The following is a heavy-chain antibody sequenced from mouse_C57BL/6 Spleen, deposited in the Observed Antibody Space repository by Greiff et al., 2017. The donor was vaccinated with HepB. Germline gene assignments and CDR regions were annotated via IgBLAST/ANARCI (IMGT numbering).Heavy chain of an antibody. J-gene: IGHJ1*03. V-gene: IGHV5-9-1*02. D-gene: IGHD2-5*01. CDR1: GFTFSSYA. CDR2: ISSGGDYI. Sequence: EVKLVESGEGLVKPGGSLKLSCAASGFTFSSYAMSWVRQTPEKRLEWVAYISSGGDYIYYADTVKGRFTISRDNARNTLYLQMSSLKSEDTAMYYCTRGGLYYSNYWYFDVWGTGTTVTVSS. CDR3: TRGGLYYSNYWYFDV.